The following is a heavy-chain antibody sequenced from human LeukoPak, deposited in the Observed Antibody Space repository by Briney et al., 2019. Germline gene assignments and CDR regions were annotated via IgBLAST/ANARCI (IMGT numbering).Heavy chain of an antibody. CDR2: INHSGST. CDR1: GGSFSGYY. J-gene: IGHJ4*02. V-gene: IGHV4-34*01. CDR3: ARHPRYEIVVATTKGFDY. Sequence: PSETMSLTCAVYGGSFSGYYWSWIRQPLGKGLEWIGEINHSGSTNYNPSLKSRVTISVDTSKNQFSLKLSSVTAADTAVYYCARHPRYEIVVATTKGFDYWGQGTLVTVSS. D-gene: IGHD3-22*01.